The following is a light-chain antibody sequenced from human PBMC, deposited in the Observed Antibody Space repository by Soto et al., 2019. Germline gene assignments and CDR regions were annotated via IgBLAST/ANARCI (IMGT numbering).Light chain of an antibody. Sequence: DLQMTQSPPTLSASVGDRVTITCRASQTISSWLAWYQQKPGKAPKLLIYKASTLKSGVPSRFSGSGSGTDFTLTISRLEPEDFATYYCQQYNSYSRTFGQGTRWIS. V-gene: IGKV1-5*03. CDR1: QTISSW. CDR2: KAS. CDR3: QQYNSYSRT. J-gene: IGKJ1*01.